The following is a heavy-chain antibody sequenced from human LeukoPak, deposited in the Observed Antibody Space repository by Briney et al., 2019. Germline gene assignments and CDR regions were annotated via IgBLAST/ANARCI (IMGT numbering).Heavy chain of an antibody. CDR3: ARDGGVAPHNWFDP. V-gene: IGHV4-30-4*07. D-gene: IGHD2-8*02. J-gene: IGHJ5*02. CDR2: IYYSVNT. Sequence: SETLSLTCAVSGGSISSGGYSWSWIRQPPGKRLEWIGYIYYSVNTYYSPSLKSRVTISVDTSKNQFSLKLSPVTAADTAVYYCARDGGVAPHNWFDPWGQGTLVTVSS. CDR1: GGSISSGGYS.